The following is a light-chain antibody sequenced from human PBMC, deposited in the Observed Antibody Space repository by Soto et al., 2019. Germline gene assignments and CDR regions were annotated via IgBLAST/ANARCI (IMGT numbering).Light chain of an antibody. J-gene: IGLJ2*01. CDR2: NDD. CDR3: GTWDAGLSAGV. CDR1: SSNIETNP. V-gene: IGLV1-51*01. Sequence: QSVLTQPPSVSAAPGQKVTISCSGSSSNIETNPVSWYRHLPGTVPKLLIHNDDKRPSGIPDRFSGSKSGTSATLGITGLQTGDEADYYCGTWDAGLSAGVFGGGTKVTVL.